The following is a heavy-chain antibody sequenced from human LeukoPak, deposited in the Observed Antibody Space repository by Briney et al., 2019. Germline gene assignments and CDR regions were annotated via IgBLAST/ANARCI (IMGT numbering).Heavy chain of an antibody. Sequence: QTGGSLRLSCAASGFTFSSYEMNWVRQAPGKGLEWVSYISSSGSTIYYADSVKGRFTISRDNAKNSLYLQMNSLRAEDTAVYYCARSGILTGRYFDYWGQGTLVTVSS. CDR1: GFTFSSYE. D-gene: IGHD3-9*01. V-gene: IGHV3-48*03. CDR2: ISSSGSTI. J-gene: IGHJ4*02. CDR3: ARSGILTGRYFDY.